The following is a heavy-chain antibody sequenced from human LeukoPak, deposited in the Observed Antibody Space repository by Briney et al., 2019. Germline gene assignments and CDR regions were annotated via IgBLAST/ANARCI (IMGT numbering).Heavy chain of an antibody. D-gene: IGHD3-10*01. V-gene: IGHV4-34*01. Sequence: SETLSLTCAVYGGSFSGYYWSWIRQPPGKGLEWIGEINHSGSTNYNPSLKSRVTISVDTSKNQFSLTLSSVTAADTAVYYCARGLPYYYGSGSLNYWGQGTLVTVSS. J-gene: IGHJ4*02. CDR3: ARGLPYYYGSGSLNY. CDR2: INHSGST. CDR1: GGSFSGYY.